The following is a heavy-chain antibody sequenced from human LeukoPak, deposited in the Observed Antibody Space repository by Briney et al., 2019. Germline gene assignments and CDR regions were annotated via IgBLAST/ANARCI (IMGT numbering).Heavy chain of an antibody. CDR3: ARRGDGGRSFDY. V-gene: IGHV3-53*01. CDR1: GFTFSIYV. Sequence: GGSLRLSCAASGFTFSIYVMSWVRQAPGKGLEWVSLIYVDGRTYYADSVKGRFTISRDNSKNTLYLQVNSLRAEDTAVYYCARRGDGGRSFDYWGQGTLVTVSS. D-gene: IGHD4-23*01. J-gene: IGHJ4*02. CDR2: IYVDGRT.